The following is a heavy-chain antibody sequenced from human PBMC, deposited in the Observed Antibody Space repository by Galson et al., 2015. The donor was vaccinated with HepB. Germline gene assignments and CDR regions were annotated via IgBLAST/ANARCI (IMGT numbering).Heavy chain of an antibody. D-gene: IGHD3-10*01. CDR2: ISATSSAI. V-gene: IGHV3-48*01. J-gene: IGHJ4*02. Sequence: SLRLSCAASGFPLSSYSMNWFRQTPGKGLEWISYISATSSAIYYADSVKGRFTVSRDNAKSSLSLEMNSLRPDDTGLYFCARAVRSPTRENDYWGQGTLVTVSS. CDR1: GFPLSSYS. CDR3: ARAVRSPTRENDY.